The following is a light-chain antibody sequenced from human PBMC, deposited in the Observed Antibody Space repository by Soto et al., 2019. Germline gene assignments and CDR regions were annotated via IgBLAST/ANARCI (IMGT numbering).Light chain of an antibody. CDR3: QQSYSTLRT. Sequence: DIQMTQSPSSLSASVGDKVTLTCRASQSISNYLNWYQQKPGKAPKLLIYAASSLQSGVPSRFSGSGSGTDFTLTISSLQPEDFATYYCQQSYSTLRTFGQGTKVEIK. CDR1: QSISNY. V-gene: IGKV1-39*01. CDR2: AAS. J-gene: IGKJ1*01.